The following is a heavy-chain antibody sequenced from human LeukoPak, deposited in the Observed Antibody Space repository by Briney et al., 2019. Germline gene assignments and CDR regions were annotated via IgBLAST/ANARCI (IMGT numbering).Heavy chain of an antibody. CDR1: GYTLTELS. J-gene: IGHJ5*02. V-gene: IGHV1-24*01. Sequence: GASVKVSCKVSGYTLTELSMHWVRQAPGKGLEWMGGFDPEDGETIYAQKFQGRVTMTEDTSTDTAYMELSSLRSEDTAVYYCATDLDGRSRRDSDPFDPWGQGTLVTVSS. CDR2: FDPEDGET. CDR3: ATDLDGRSRRDSDPFDP. D-gene: IGHD5-24*01.